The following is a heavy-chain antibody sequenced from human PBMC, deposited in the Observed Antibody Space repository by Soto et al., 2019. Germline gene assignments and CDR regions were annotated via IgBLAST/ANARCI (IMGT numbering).Heavy chain of an antibody. CDR1: GFTFSSYA. CDR3: ARDGNIAAHRTYNYYYYYYMDV. D-gene: IGHD6-6*01. V-gene: IGHV3-64*01. J-gene: IGHJ6*03. CDR2: ISSNGGST. Sequence: GGSLRLSCAASGFTFSSYAMHWVRQAPGKGLEYVSAISSNGGSTYYANSVKGRFTISRDNSKNTLYLQMGSLRAEDMAVYYCARDGNIAAHRTYNYYYYYYMDVWGKGTTVTVSS.